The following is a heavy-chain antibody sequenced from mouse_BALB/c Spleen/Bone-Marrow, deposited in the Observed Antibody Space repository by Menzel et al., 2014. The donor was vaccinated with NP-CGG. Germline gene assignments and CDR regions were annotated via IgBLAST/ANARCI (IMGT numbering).Heavy chain of an antibody. CDR1: GFDFSRYW. V-gene: IGHV4-1*02. CDR3: ARLGYYGWFAY. CDR2: INPESNTI. Sequence: VQLQQPGGGLVQPGGSLKLSCAASGFDFSRYWMSWVRQAPGKGLQWIGEINPESNTINYTPSLKDKFIISRDNAKNTLYLQMSKVRSEDTALYCCARLGYYGWFAYRGQGTLVTVSA. D-gene: IGHD2-3*01. J-gene: IGHJ3*01.